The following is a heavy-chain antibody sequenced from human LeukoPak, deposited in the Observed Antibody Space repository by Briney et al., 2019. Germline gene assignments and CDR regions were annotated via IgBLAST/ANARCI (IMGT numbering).Heavy chain of an antibody. V-gene: IGHV3-30*18. D-gene: IGHD3-22*01. CDR2: ISYDGSNK. Sequence: GGSLRLSCAASGFTFNDYAMSWVRQAPGKGLEWVAVISYDGSNKYYADSVKGRFTISRDNSKNTLYLQMNSLRAEDTAVYYCAKNYYDSSGYYPFDYWGQGTLVTVSS. CDR1: GFTFNDYA. J-gene: IGHJ4*02. CDR3: AKNYYDSSGYYPFDY.